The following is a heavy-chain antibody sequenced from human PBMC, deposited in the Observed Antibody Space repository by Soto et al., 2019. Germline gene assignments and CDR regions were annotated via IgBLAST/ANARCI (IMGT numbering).Heavy chain of an antibody. J-gene: IGHJ3*02. CDR2: ISYDGSNK. D-gene: IGHD3-10*01. CDR3: AKQLKAYGSVSYLYSFDI. CDR1: GFTFSSYG. V-gene: IGHV3-30*18. Sequence: GGSLRLSCAASGFTFSSYGMHWVRQAPGKGLEWVAVISYDGSNKYYADSVKGRFTISRDNSKNTLYLQMNSLRAEDTAVYYCAKQLKAYGSVSYLYSFDILGQGTMVTISS.